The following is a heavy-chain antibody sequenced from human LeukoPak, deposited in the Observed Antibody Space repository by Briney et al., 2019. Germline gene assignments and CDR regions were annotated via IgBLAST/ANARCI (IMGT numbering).Heavy chain of an antibody. V-gene: IGHV1-69*13. D-gene: IGHD3-3*01. CDR2: IIPIFGTA. CDR3: ARDQGYDFWSGYPGNWFDP. Sequence: GASVTVSCTASGGTFSSYAISWVRQAPGQGLEWMGGIIPIFGTANYAQKFQGRVTITADESTSTAYMELSSLRSEDTAVYYCARDQGYDFWSGYPGNWFDPWGQGTLVTVSS. J-gene: IGHJ5*02. CDR1: GGTFSSYA.